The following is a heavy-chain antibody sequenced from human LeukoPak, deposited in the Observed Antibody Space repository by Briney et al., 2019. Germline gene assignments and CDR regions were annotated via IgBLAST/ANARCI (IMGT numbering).Heavy chain of an antibody. CDR1: GFTFSSYG. Sequence: GGTLRLSCAASGFTFSSYGMSWVRQAPGKGLEWVSAISGSGGSTYYADSVKGRFTISRDNSKNTLYLQMNSLRAEDTAVYYCAKDPADRWYCSGGSCSYVSDNWFDPWGQGTLVTVSS. D-gene: IGHD2-15*01. CDR3: AKDPADRWYCSGGSCSYVSDNWFDP. J-gene: IGHJ5*02. CDR2: ISGSGGST. V-gene: IGHV3-23*01.